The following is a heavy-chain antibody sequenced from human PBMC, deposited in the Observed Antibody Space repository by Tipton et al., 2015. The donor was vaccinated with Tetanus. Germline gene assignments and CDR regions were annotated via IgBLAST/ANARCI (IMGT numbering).Heavy chain of an antibody. V-gene: IGHV5-51*01. J-gene: IGHJ4*02. CDR1: GYIFTNYW. D-gene: IGHD6-19*01. CDR2: IYPGDSDT. Sequence: QLVQSGGEVKKPGESLKISCKGSGYIFTNYWIGWVRQKPGKGLEWMGIIYPGDSDTRYSPSFQGQVTISVDKSINTAYLRWSSLKASDTSMSYCARAHCSDGVCNFDFWGQGALVTVAS. CDR3: ARAHCSDGVCNFDF.